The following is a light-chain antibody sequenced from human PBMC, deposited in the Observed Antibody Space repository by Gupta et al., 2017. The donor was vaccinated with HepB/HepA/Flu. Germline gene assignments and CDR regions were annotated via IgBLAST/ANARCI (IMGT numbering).Light chain of an antibody. CDR1: QSVLYSSNNKNY. J-gene: IGKJ2*01. CDR3: QQYQSPPYT. CDR2: WAS. Sequence: DIVMTQSPDSLALSLGERATINCKSSQSVLYSSNNKNYLAWYQQKPGQPPKLLIYWASTRESGVPDRFSGSGSGTDFTLTISSLKAEDVAVYYCQQYQSPPYTFGQGTKLEIK. V-gene: IGKV4-1*01.